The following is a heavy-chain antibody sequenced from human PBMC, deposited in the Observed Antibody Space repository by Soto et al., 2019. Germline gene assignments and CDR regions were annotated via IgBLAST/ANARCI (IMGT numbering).Heavy chain of an antibody. CDR1: RCSISTTTYY. Sequence: QLQLQESGPGLVKPSETLSLTCIVSRCSISTTTYYWGWIRQTPGAVLEWLGSIYYSGSTYYSPCLKGRVTISVDTSSNQFSLKLSSVTAAATAVYYCARHGWVEESGSWLGGFDSWGQGTLVTVSS. CDR2: IYYSGST. J-gene: IGHJ4*02. D-gene: IGHD3-10*01. V-gene: IGHV4-39*01. CDR3: ARHGWVEESGSWLGGFDS.